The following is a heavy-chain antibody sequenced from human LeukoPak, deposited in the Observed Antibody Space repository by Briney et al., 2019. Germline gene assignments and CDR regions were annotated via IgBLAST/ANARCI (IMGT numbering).Heavy chain of an antibody. CDR1: GYTFTSYD. V-gene: IGHV1-8*01. CDR2: MNPNSGNT. CDR3: ARESANDSSGYYPVDY. Sequence: GASVKVSCKASGYTFTSYDINWVRQATGQGLEWMGWMNPNSGNTGYAQKFQGRVTMTRNTSISTAYMELSSLRSEDTAVYYCARESANDSSGYYPVDYWGQGTLVTVSS. D-gene: IGHD3-22*01. J-gene: IGHJ4*02.